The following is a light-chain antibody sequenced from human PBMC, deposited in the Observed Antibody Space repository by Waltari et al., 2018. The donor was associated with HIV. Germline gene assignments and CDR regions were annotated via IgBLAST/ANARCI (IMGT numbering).Light chain of an antibody. J-gene: IGLJ3*02. CDR3: QSYDSSLSVWV. CDR2: GNS. CDR1: SSNIGAGYD. V-gene: IGLV1-40*01. Sequence: QSVLTQPPSVSGAPGQRVTISCTGRSSNIGAGYDVHWYQQIPGTAPKLLIYGNSHRPSGVPDRFSGSKSGTSASLAITGLQAEDEADYYCQSYDSSLSVWVFGGGTKLTVL.